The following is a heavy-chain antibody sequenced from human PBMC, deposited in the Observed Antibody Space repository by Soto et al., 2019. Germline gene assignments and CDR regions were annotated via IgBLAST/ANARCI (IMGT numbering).Heavy chain of an antibody. V-gene: IGHV3-23*01. D-gene: IGHD2-15*01. CDR2: ITGSGGST. Sequence: RGALRHSCGGSGFTFCSYAISWGRPAPGKGLEWVSAITGSGGSTYYADSVKGRFTISRDNSKSTLYLQMGSLRGEDVALYYCAKGSGGSRPYYFDYWGQGTLVTVSS. CDR3: AKGSGGSRPYYFDY. CDR1: GFTFCSYA. J-gene: IGHJ4*02.